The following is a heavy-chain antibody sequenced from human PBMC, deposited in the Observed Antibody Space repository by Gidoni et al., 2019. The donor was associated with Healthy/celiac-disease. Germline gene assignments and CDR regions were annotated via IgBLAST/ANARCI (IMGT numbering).Heavy chain of an antibody. D-gene: IGHD5-12*01. CDR1: GFTFSSYR. Sequence: EVQLVESGGGLVKPGGSLRLSCAASGFTFSSYRMNWVRQAPGKGLEWVSSISSSSSYIYYADSVKGRFTISRDNAKNSLYLQMNSLRAEDTAVYYCARDLEMATILEFLRNDAFDIWGQGTMVTVSS. J-gene: IGHJ3*02. CDR3: ARDLEMATILEFLRNDAFDI. CDR2: ISSSSSYI. V-gene: IGHV3-21*06.